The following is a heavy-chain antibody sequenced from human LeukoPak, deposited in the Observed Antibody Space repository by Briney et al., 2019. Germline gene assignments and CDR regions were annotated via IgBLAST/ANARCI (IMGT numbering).Heavy chain of an antibody. CDR2: IIPIFGTA. J-gene: IGHJ5*02. Sequence: GASVKVSCKASGGTFSSYAISWVRQAPGQGLEWMGGIIPIFGTANYAQKFQGRVTITRDTSASTAYMELSSLRSEDTAVYYCARESHAPPSYYDCSGYYLRWFDPWGQGTLVTVSS. CDR1: GGTFSSYA. D-gene: IGHD3-22*01. CDR3: ARESHAPPSYYDCSGYYLRWFDP. V-gene: IGHV1-69*05.